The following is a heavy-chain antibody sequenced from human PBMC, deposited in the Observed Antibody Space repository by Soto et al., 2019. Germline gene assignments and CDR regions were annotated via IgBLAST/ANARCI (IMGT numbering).Heavy chain of an antibody. V-gene: IGHV3-23*01. CDR3: EKGPGGIAVAGPYFDY. J-gene: IGHJ4*02. D-gene: IGHD6-19*01. CDR1: GFTFSSYA. Sequence: EVQLLESGGGLVQPGGSLRLSCAASGFTFSSYAMSWVRQAPGKGLEWVSAISGSGGSTYYADSVKGRFTISRDNSKNTLYLQMNSLRAEDTAVYYCEKGPGGIAVAGPYFDYWGQGTLVTVSS. CDR2: ISGSGGST.